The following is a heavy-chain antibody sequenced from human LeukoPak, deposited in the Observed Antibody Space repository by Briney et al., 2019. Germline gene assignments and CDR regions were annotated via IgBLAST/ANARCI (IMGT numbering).Heavy chain of an antibody. D-gene: IGHD4-11*01. CDR2: MSYGGSNK. Sequence: GRSLRLSCAASGFTFSSYAMHWVRQAPGKGLEWVAVMSYGGSNKYYADSVKGRFTISRDNSRNTLYLQINSLRVEDTAVYYCARDPPRVRATVKGISYYFDYWGQGTLVTVSS. J-gene: IGHJ4*02. CDR1: GFTFSSYA. V-gene: IGHV3-30-3*01. CDR3: ARDPPRVRATVKGISYYFDY.